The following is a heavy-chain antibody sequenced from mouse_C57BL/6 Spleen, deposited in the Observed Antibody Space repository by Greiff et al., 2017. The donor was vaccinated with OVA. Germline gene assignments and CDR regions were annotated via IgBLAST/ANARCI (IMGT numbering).Heavy chain of an antibody. CDR3: AREGYGNYRFAY. CDR1: GFTFSSYA. V-gene: IGHV5-4*01. Sequence: EVQRVESGGGLVKPGGSLKLSCAASGFTFSSYAMSWVRQTPEKRLEWVATLSDGGSYTYYPDHVKGRFTISRYNAKNNLYLQMSHLKSEDTAMYYCAREGYGNYRFAYWGQGTLVTVSA. CDR2: LSDGGSYT. J-gene: IGHJ3*01. D-gene: IGHD2-1*01.